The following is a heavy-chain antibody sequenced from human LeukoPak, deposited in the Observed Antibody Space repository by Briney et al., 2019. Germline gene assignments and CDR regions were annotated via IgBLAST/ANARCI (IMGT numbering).Heavy chain of an antibody. Sequence: MPSETLSLTCTVSGGSISSYYWNWIRQPAGKGLEWIGRLHSSGSTNYSPSLKSRVTLSLDTSKNQFSLNLSSVTAADTAVYYCARKSLRQNYFDYWGQGILVTVSS. J-gene: IGHJ4*02. V-gene: IGHV4-4*07. D-gene: IGHD5/OR15-5a*01. CDR1: GGSISSYY. CDR3: ARKSLRQNYFDY. CDR2: LHSSGST.